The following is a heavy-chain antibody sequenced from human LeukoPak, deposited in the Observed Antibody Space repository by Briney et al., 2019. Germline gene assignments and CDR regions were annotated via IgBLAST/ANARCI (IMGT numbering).Heavy chain of an antibody. CDR3: ARTIAAAGEVDY. J-gene: IGHJ4*02. CDR2: ISSSSSYI. Sequence: PGGSLRLSCAASGFTFSRYSMNWVRHAPGKGLEWVSSISSSSSYIYYADSVKGRFTISRDNAKNSLYLQMNSLRAEDTAVYYCARTIAAAGEVDYWGQGTLVTVSS. D-gene: IGHD6-13*01. CDR1: GFTFSRYS. V-gene: IGHV3-21*01.